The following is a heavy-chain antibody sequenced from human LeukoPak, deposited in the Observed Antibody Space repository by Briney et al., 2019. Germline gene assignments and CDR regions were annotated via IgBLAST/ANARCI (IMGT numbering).Heavy chain of an antibody. V-gene: IGHV4-4*07. CDR2: IYTSGST. D-gene: IGHD2-2*01. CDR1: GGSISSYY. CDR3: AREGTVVAQNAFDI. J-gene: IGHJ3*02. Sequence: SETLSLTCTVSGGSISSYYWSWIRQPAGKRLEWIGRIYTSGSTNYNPSLKSRVTMSVDTSKNQFSLKLSSVTAADTAVYYCAREGTVVAQNAFDIWGQGTMVTVSS.